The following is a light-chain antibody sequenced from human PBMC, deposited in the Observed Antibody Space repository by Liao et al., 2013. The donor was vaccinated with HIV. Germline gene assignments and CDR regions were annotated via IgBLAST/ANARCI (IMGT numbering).Light chain of an antibody. Sequence: SYAVTQPPSVSVSPGQTASITCSGDRLGDKYACWYQQRPGQSPVLVMYRDNKRPSGIPERFSGSSSGNTATLTISGTQAMDEADYYCQAWDSSTDVVFGGGTKLTVL. CDR3: QAWDSSTDVV. CDR2: RDN. V-gene: IGLV3-1*01. J-gene: IGLJ2*01. CDR1: RLGDKY.